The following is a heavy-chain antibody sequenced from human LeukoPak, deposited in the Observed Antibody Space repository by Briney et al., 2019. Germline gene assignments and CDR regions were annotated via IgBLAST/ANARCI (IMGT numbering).Heavy chain of an antibody. Sequence: GGSLRLSCAASGLTFSTYAMSWVRPAPGKGLGGVSALLSCGGSTYYPDSVKGRFTISRDNSKNTLYLQMNSLRAEDTAVYYCAKYCGYSSSWYKLGFDYWGQGTLVTVSS. D-gene: IGHD6-13*01. CDR1: GLTFSTYA. J-gene: IGHJ4*02. CDR3: AKYCGYSSSWYKLGFDY. CDR2: LLSCGGST. V-gene: IGHV3-23*01.